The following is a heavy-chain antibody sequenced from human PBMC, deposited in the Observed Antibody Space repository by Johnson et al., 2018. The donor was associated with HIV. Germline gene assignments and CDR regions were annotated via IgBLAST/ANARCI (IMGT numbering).Heavy chain of an antibody. J-gene: IGHJ3*02. V-gene: IGHV3-23*04. CDR2: ITGSGDKT. Sequence: MLLVESGGGLVQPGGSLRLSCAAAGFTFSSYVMTWVRQAPGKGLEWVSTITGSGDKTWYADSVTGRFTISRDNSNNTMDLQMNSLRAEDTAVYYCAKEYYYDSSGFPDAFDIWGQGTMVTVSS. D-gene: IGHD3-22*01. CDR3: AKEYYYDSSGFPDAFDI. CDR1: GFTFSSYV.